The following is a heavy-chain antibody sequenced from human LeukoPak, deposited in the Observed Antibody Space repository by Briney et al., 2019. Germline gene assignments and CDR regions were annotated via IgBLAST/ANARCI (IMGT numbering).Heavy chain of an antibody. V-gene: IGHV3-66*01. CDR2: IYSGGTT. J-gene: IGHJ4*02. CDR1: GFTVSNNY. Sequence: GGSLRLSCEASGFTVSNNYITWVRQAPGKGLEWVAIIYSGGTTYYADSVKGRFTISRDNSKNTLYLQMNSLRAEDTAVYYCAKGRSSSWYYTFDYWGQGTLVTVSS. CDR3: AKGRSSSWYYTFDY. D-gene: IGHD6-13*01.